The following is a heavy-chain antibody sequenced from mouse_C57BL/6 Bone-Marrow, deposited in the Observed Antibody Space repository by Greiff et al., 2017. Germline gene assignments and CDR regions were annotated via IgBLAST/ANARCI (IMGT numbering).Heavy chain of an antibody. CDR2: IYPRDGST. J-gene: IGHJ3*01. V-gene: IGHV1-85*01. CDR3: ARSGTDAWFAY. CDR1: GYTFTSYD. D-gene: IGHD4-1*01. Sequence: VQLQQSGPELVKPGASVKLSCKASGYTFTSYDINWLKQRPGQGLEWIGWIYPRDGSTKYNEKFKGKATLTVDTSSSTAYMELHSLTSEDSAVYFCARSGTDAWFAYWGQGTLVTVSA.